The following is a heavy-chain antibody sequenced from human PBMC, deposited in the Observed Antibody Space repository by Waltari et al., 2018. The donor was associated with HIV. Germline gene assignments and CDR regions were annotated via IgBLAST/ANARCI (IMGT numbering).Heavy chain of an antibody. V-gene: IGHV1-18*01. J-gene: IGHJ4*02. CDR1: GYTFTSYG. Sequence: QVQLVQSGAEVKKPGASVKVSCKASGYTFTSYGISWVRQAPGQGLEWMGWISAYNGNTNYTQKLKVRVTMTTDTSTSTAYMELRSLRSDDTAVYYCARGPGIAAAGSVSTNDYWGQGTLVTVSS. CDR2: ISAYNGNT. CDR3: ARGPGIAAAGSVSTNDY. D-gene: IGHD6-13*01.